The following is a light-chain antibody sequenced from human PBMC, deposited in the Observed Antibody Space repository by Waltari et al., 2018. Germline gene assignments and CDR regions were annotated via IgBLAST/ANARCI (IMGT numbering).Light chain of an antibody. CDR1: ISDIGAYNL. J-gene: IGLJ3*02. CDR3: SSYTDSRTWV. V-gene: IGLV2-14*01. CDR2: VVS. Sequence: QSALTQPASVSGSPGQSITISCTGTISDIGAYNLVSWYKQHHGEAPKLIIFVVSDRPSGVSNRFSGSKSGNRASLTISGLQAEDEADYYCSSYTDSRTWVFGGGTRLTVL.